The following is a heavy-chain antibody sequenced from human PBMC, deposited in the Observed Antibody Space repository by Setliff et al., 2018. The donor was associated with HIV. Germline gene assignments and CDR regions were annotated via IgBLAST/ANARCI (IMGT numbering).Heavy chain of an antibody. CDR1: GSSLTTSGVG. J-gene: IGHJ4*02. D-gene: IGHD4-4*01. V-gene: IGHV2-5*01. CDR2: IYWRDDK. CDR3: ARSYSNFLYYFDY. Sequence: SGPTLVNPPQTLTLTCTLSGSSLTTSGVGVGWVRQPPGKALEWVALIYWRDDKRYSPSLKNRLTITKDNSKEQVVLTMTNVDPGGTATYYCARSYSNFLYYFDYWGQGTLVTVSS.